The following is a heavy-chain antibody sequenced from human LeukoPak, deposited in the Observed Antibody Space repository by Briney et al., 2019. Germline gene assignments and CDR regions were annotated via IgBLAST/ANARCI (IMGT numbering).Heavy chain of an antibody. J-gene: IGHJ5*02. V-gene: IGHV1-2*02. Sequence: ASVKVSCKASGYTFTGYYMHWVRQAPGQGLEWMGWINPNSGGTNYAQKYQGRVTMTRDTSISTAYMELSRLRSDDTAVYYCAREGAELNWFDPWGQGTLVTVSS. D-gene: IGHD1-26*01. CDR1: GYTFTGYY. CDR3: AREGAELNWFDP. CDR2: INPNSGGT.